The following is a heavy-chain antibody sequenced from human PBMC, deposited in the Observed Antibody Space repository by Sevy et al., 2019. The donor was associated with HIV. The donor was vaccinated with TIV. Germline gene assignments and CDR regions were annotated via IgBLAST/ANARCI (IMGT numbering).Heavy chain of an antibody. CDR3: AGESGTTPRGGWFDP. CDR1: GGSISSSNW. V-gene: IGHV4-4*02. Sequence: SETLSLTCAVSGGSISSSNWWSWVRQPPGKGLEWIGEIYHSGSTNYNPSLKSRVTISVDKSKNQFSLKLSSVTAADTAVYYCAGESGTTPRGGWFDPWGQGTLVTVSS. D-gene: IGHD1-1*01. CDR2: IYHSGST. J-gene: IGHJ5*02.